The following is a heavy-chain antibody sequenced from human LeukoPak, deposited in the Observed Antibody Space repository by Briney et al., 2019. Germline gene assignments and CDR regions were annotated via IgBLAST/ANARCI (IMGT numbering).Heavy chain of an antibody. CDR1: GFTFSSYG. D-gene: IGHD2-2*01. V-gene: IGHV3-33*01. Sequence: GGSLRLSCAASGFTFSSYGMHWVRQAPGKGLEWVAVIWYDGSKKYYPDSVRGRFTISRDNSKNTLDLQMNSLRAEDTAVYYCARWRGSTSERSDYWGQGTLVTVSS. J-gene: IGHJ4*02. CDR3: ARWRGSTSERSDY. CDR2: IWYDGSKK.